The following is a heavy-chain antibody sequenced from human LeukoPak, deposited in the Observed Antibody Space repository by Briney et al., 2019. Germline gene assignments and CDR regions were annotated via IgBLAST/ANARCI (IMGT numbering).Heavy chain of an antibody. CDR2: ISGGGGST. D-gene: IGHD1-26*01. Sequence: GGSLRLSCAASGFTFTSYSMNRVRQAPGKGLEWVSTISGGGGSTYYADSVKGRFTISRDNSKNTLYLQVNSLRAEDTAVYYCAKGGKWDVTPFDYWGQGTLVTVSS. CDR1: GFTFTSYS. CDR3: AKGGKWDVTPFDY. J-gene: IGHJ4*02. V-gene: IGHV3-23*01.